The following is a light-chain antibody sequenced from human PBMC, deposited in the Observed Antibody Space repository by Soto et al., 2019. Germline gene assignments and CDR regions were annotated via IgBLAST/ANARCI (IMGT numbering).Light chain of an antibody. CDR1: ESIARH. Sequence: DIQMTQSPSSLSASVGDRVTITCRASESIARHLNWYQQKPGKAPNLLIYAASSLQNGVPSRFRGGGSGTEFPLTINNLQPEDFATYYCQQTYSTLSITFGQGTRLEIK. J-gene: IGKJ5*01. CDR3: QQTYSTLSIT. CDR2: AAS. V-gene: IGKV1-39*01.